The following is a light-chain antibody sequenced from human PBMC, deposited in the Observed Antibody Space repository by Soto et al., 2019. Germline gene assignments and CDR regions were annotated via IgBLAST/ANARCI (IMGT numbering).Light chain of an antibody. V-gene: IGKV3-20*01. Sequence: EIVLSQSPSALSLCPGERATLSCRASQTGSNSYLAWYQQKSGQAPRLLIYGVSTRATGTPDRFSGSGSGTEFTLTIRRLEPEDFAVYFCQHYVYPQWTFGPGTKV. CDR2: GVS. J-gene: IGKJ1*01. CDR3: QHYVYPQWT. CDR1: QTGSNSY.